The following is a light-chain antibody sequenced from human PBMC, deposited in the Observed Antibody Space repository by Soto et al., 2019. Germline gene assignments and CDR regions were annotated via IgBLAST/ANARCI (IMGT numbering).Light chain of an antibody. CDR2: QDD. CDR3: QAWDSSTAV. V-gene: IGLV3-1*01. CDR1: LTNKF. J-gene: IGLJ3*02. Sequence: SYELTQPPSVSVSPGQTASITCSGLTNKFNYWYQQKPGQSPVLVIYQDDKRPSGIPERFSGSNSGNTATLTISGTQAMDEADYYCQAWDSSTAVFGGGTKLTVL.